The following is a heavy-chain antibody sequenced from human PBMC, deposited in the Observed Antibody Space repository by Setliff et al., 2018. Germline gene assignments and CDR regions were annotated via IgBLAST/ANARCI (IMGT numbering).Heavy chain of an antibody. J-gene: IGHJ3*02. CDR2: IYTSGST. Sequence: ASETLSLTCTVSGYSISSGYIWGWIRQPPGKGLEWIGRIYTSGSTNYNPSLKRRVTMSVDTSKNQFSLKLSSVTAADTAVYYCARKGISALSGAFDMWGQGTMVTVSS. V-gene: IGHV4-38-2*02. D-gene: IGHD1-26*01. CDR1: GYSISSGYI. CDR3: ARKGISALSGAFDM.